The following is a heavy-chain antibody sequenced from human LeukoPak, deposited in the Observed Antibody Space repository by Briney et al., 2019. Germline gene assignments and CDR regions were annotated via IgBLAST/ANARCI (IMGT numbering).Heavy chain of an antibody. CDR2: KWNDGSNK. CDR3: ARDRGYSYGHPFDS. D-gene: IGHD5-18*01. CDR1: GFTFSSYA. V-gene: IGHV3-33*08. Sequence: GGSLRLSCAASGFTFSSYAMSWVRQAPGKGLEWVALKWNDGSNKYYAESVKGRFTISRDNPKNTLYLQMNSLRAEDTALYYCARDRGYSYGHPFDSWGQGTLVTVSS. J-gene: IGHJ4*02.